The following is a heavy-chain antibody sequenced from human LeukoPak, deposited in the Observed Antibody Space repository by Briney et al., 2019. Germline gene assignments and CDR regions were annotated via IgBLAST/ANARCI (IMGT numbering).Heavy chain of an antibody. V-gene: IGHV4-59*11. CDR2: IYYSGST. CDR3: ARAGTVAGGGDRDAFDI. D-gene: IGHD6-19*01. Sequence: SETLSLTCTVSGGSISSHYWSWIRQPPGKGLEWIGYIYYSGSTNYNPSLKSRVTISVDTSKNQFSLKLSSVTAADTAVYYCARAGTVAGGGDRDAFDIWGQGTMVTVSS. J-gene: IGHJ3*02. CDR1: GGSISSHY.